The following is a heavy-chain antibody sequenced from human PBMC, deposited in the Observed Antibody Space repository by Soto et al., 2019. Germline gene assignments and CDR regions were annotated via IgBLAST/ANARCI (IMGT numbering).Heavy chain of an antibody. Sequence: QVQLVQSGAEVKKPGSSVRVSCKSSGGTFSSYAVSWVRQAPGKGLEWMGGIIPVFGIATYAQEFQGRVNITADKSTHTGYMELSRLRSDDTAVFYCARGKSYYGSRRGIYDCYSLDMWGQGTTVTVSS. CDR3: ARGKSYYGSRRGIYDCYSLDM. D-gene: IGHD3-10*01. V-gene: IGHV1-69*17. J-gene: IGHJ6*02. CDR2: IIPVFGIA. CDR1: GGTFSSYA.